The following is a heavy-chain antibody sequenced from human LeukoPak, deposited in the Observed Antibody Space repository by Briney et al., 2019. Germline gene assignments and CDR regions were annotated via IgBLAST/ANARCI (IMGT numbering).Heavy chain of an antibody. CDR3: ARDGNYFDY. V-gene: IGHV4-59*01. J-gene: IGHJ4*02. CDR2: IYYSGST. CDR1: GGSISSYY. Sequence: SETLSLTCTVSGGSISSYYWSWIRQPPGKGLEWIGYIYYSGSTNYNPSLKSRVTISVDTSKNQFSLKLSSVTAADTAVYYCARDGNYFDYWGQGTLVTVSS.